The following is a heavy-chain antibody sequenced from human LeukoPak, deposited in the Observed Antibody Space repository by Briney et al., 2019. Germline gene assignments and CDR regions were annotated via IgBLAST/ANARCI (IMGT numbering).Heavy chain of an antibody. V-gene: IGHV1-69*01. CDR2: IIPIFGTA. J-gene: IGHJ4*02. D-gene: IGHD3-16*02. CDR1: GGTFSSYA. Sequence: ASVKVSCKASGGTFSSYAISWVRQAPGQGLEWMGGIIPIFGTANYAQKFQGRVTITADESTSTAYMELSSLRSEDTAVYYCARTYDYVWGRYRYRRYFDYWGQGTLVTVSS. CDR3: ARTYDYVWGRYRYRRYFDY.